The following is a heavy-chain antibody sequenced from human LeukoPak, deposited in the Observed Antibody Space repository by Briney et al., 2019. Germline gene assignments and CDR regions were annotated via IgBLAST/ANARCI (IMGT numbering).Heavy chain of an antibody. CDR2: IIPIFGTA. CDR3: ARESGGYDYYYYYYYMDV. Sequence: GASVKVSCKASGYTFTGYYMHWVRQAPGQGLEWMGGIIPIFGTANYAQKFQGRVTITADESTSTAYMELSSLRSEDTAVYYCARESGGYDYYYYYYYMDVWGKGTTVTISS. V-gene: IGHV1-69*13. CDR1: GYTFTGYY. D-gene: IGHD5-12*01. J-gene: IGHJ6*03.